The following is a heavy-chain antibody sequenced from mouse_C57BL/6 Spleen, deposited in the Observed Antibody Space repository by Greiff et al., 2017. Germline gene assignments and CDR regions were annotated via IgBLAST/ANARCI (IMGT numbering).Heavy chain of an antibody. V-gene: IGHV3-6*01. CDR1: GYSITSGYY. Sequence: EVKLMESGPGLVKPSQSLSLTCSVTGYSITSGYYWNWIRQFPGNKLEWMGYISYDGSNNYNPSLKNRISITRDTSKNQLFVKLNSVTTEDTATYYCAREGGYDGFAYWGQGTLVTVSA. J-gene: IGHJ3*01. CDR2: ISYDGSN. CDR3: AREGGYDGFAY. D-gene: IGHD2-2*01.